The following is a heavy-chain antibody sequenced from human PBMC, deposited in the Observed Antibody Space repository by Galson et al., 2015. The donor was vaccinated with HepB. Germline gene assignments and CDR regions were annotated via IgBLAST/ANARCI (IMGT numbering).Heavy chain of an antibody. Sequence: SLRLSCAASGFRVDRYAMHWVRQAPGKGLEWVSGISWNSDNTGYADSVKGRFTISRDSAKNSLYLQMNSLRTEDTALYYCAKVLSGVGAPACGYGMDVWGPGTTVSVSS. CDR2: ISWNSDNT. V-gene: IGHV3-9*01. J-gene: IGHJ6*02. D-gene: IGHD1-26*01. CDR3: AKVLSGVGAPACGYGMDV. CDR1: GFRVDRYA.